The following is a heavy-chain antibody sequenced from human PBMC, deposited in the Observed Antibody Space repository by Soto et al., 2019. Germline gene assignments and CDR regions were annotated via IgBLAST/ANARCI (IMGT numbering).Heavy chain of an antibody. CDR2: IYYSGST. CDR3: ATMKIVVVAGAYYFDY. V-gene: IGHV4-39*01. D-gene: IGHD2-15*01. J-gene: IGHJ4*02. CDR1: GGSISSSSYY. Sequence: SETLSLTCTVSGGSISSSSYYWGWIRQPPGKGLEWIGSIYYSGSTYCNPSLKSRVTISVDTSKNQFSLKLSSVTAADTAVYYCATMKIVVVAGAYYFDYWGQGTLVTVSS.